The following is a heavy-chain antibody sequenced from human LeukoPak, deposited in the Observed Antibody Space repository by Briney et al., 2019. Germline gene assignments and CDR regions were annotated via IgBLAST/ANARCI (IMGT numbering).Heavy chain of an antibody. CDR1: GFTFSTYS. D-gene: IGHD3-22*01. CDR3: TRIFYYGTSGYYPDF. V-gene: IGHV3-21*04. CDR2: ISSGSSYI. Sequence: PGGSLRLSCAASGFTFSTYSMNWVRQAPGKGLEWVSFISSGSSYIYYADSVKGRFTISRDNAKNSLYLQMNSLTTEDTAVYYCTRIFYYGTSGYYPDFWGHPTLVSVSS. J-gene: IGHJ4*01.